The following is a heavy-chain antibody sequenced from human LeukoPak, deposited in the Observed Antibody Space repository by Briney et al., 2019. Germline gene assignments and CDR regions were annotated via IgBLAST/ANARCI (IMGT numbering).Heavy chain of an antibody. V-gene: IGHV1-2*06. D-gene: IGHD6-19*01. CDR2: INPNSGGT. J-gene: IGHJ3*02. Sequence: ASVKVSCKASGYTFTGYYMHWVRQAPGQGLEWMGRINPNSGGTNYAQKFQGRVTMTRDTSISTAFMELRSLRSDDTAVYYCARDSAWAGNDALDIWGQGTMVTVSS. CDR1: GYTFTGYY. CDR3: ARDSAWAGNDALDI.